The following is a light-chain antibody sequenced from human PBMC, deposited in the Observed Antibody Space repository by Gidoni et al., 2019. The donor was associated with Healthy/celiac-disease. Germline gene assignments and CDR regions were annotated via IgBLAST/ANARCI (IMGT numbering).Light chain of an antibody. CDR2: DAS. CDR3: QQRSNWLTWT. Sequence: EIVLTHSPATLSLSPGERATLSCRASQSVSSYLAWYQQKPGQAPRLLIYDASNRATGIPARFSGRGSGTDFTLTISSLEPEDFAVYYCQQRSNWLTWTFGQGTKVEIK. CDR1: QSVSSY. V-gene: IGKV3-11*01. J-gene: IGKJ1*01.